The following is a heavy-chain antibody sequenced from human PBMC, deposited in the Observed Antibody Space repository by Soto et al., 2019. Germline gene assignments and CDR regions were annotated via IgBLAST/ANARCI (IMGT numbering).Heavy chain of an antibody. J-gene: IGHJ4*02. CDR1: GFTFSSYA. Sequence: QVQLVESGGGVVQPGRSLRLSCAASGFTFSSYAMHWVSQAPGKGLEWVAVISYYGRNKYYADSVKGRFTISRDNSKNTLYRQMNSLRSEDTAVYYCARDIIARRGVYAFDYWGQGTLVTVSS. CDR3: ARDIIARRGVYAFDY. D-gene: IGHD2-8*01. CDR2: ISYYGRNK. V-gene: IGHV3-30*04.